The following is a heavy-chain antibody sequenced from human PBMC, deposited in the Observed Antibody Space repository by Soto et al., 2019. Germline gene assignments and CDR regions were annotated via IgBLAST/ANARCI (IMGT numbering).Heavy chain of an antibody. J-gene: IGHJ3*02. CDR2: IGRSSSYT. V-gene: IGHV3-11*05. D-gene: IGHD3-9*01. Sequence: QVQLVESGGGLVKPGGSLRLSCAASGFTFSDYYMSWIRQAPGKGLEWVSYIGRSSSYTNYADSVKGRFTISRDNAKNSRYLQMNSLRAEDTAVYYCARDADILPGSDAFDIWGQGTMVTVSS. CDR1: GFTFSDYY. CDR3: ARDADILPGSDAFDI.